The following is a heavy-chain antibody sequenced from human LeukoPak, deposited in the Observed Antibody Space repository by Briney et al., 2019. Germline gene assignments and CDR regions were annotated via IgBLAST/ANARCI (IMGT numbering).Heavy chain of an antibody. J-gene: IGHJ4*02. CDR1: GYTFTGYY. V-gene: IGHV1-2*02. Sequence: ASVKVSCKASGYTFTGYYMHWVRQAPGQGLEWMGWINPNSGGTNYAQKFQGRVTMTRDTSISTAYMELSRLRSDDTAVYYCARDIPYYYDSSGYAKYYFDYWGQGTLVTVSS. D-gene: IGHD3-22*01. CDR3: ARDIPYYYDSSGYAKYYFDY. CDR2: INPNSGGT.